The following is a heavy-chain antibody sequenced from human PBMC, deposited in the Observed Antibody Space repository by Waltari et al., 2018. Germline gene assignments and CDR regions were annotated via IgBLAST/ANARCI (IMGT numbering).Heavy chain of an antibody. CDR3: ATSGWYCFDY. CDR2: IKQDGSEK. J-gene: IGHJ4*02. D-gene: IGHD6-19*01. CDR1: GFPLSSFW. Sequence: EVQLVESGGGLVQPGGSLRLSCAAYGFPLSSFWMNWVRQTPGKGLEWVAGIKQDGSEKYYADSVKGRFTISRDNAKNSLYLQMNSLRAEDTAVYYCATSGWYCFDYWGQGTLVTVSS. V-gene: IGHV3-7*01.